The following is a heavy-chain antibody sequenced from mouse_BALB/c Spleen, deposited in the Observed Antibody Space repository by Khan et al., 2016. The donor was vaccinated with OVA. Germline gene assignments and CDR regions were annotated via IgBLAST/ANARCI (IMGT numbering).Heavy chain of an antibody. CDR1: GYTFNSYW. J-gene: IGHJ3*01. CDR3: TRRNWDVAWFAY. CDR2: IYPGNTDT. D-gene: IGHD4-1*01. Sequence: VQLKESGTVLARPGASVKMSCKASGYTFNSYWMHWVKQRPGQGLEWIGDIYPGNTDTNYNQKFKGKAKLTAVTSTSTAYMELSSLTNEDSAVYYCTRRNWDVAWFAYWGQGTLGTVSA. V-gene: IGHV1-5*01.